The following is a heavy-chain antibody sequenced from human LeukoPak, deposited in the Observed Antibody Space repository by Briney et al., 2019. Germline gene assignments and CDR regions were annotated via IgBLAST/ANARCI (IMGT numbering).Heavy chain of an antibody. D-gene: IGHD6-19*01. CDR1: GFTFSSYS. J-gene: IGHJ4*02. CDR2: ISSSSSYI. V-gene: IGHV3-21*01. Sequence: GGSLRLSCADSGFTFSSYSMNWVRQAPGKGLEWDSSISSSSSYIYYADSVKGRFTISRDNAKNSLYLQMNSLRAEDTAVYYCARDLAVAGTFDYWGQGTLVTVSS. CDR3: ARDLAVAGTFDY.